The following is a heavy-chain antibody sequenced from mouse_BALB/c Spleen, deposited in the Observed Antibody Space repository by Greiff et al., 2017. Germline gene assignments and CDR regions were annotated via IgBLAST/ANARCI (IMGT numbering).Heavy chain of an antibody. CDR1: GFNIKDTY. J-gene: IGHJ2*01. D-gene: IGHD1-1*01. V-gene: IGHV14-3*02. CDR2: IDPANGNT. Sequence: VQLKESGAELVKPGASVKLSCTASGFNIKDTYMHWVKQRPEQGLEWIGRIDPANGNTKYDPKFQGKATITADTSSNTAYLQLSSLTSEDTAVYYCAGGFFTTADYWGQGTTLTVSS. CDR3: AGGFFTTADY.